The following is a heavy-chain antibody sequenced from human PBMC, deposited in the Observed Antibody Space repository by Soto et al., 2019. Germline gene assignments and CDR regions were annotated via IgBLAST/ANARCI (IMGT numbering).Heavy chain of an antibody. V-gene: IGHV4-39*01. Sequence: SETLCLTCTVSGGSMSSSSDYWGWIRQPPGKGLEWIGSIYYSGSTYYNPSLKSRVTISVDTSKNQFSLKLSSVTAADTAVYYCARHIVVVVAATPAKNWFDPWGQGTLVTVS. J-gene: IGHJ5*02. CDR2: IYYSGST. CDR3: ARHIVVVVAATPAKNWFDP. D-gene: IGHD2-15*01. CDR1: GGSMSSSSDY.